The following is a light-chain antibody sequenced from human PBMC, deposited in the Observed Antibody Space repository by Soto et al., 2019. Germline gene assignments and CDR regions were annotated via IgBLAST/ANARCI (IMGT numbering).Light chain of an antibody. V-gene: IGKV1-39*01. CDR3: QQNYSIPIT. CDR1: QSISTY. CDR2: AAS. Sequence: DIQMTQSPSSLSASVGDRVTITCRASQSISTYLNWYHQKPGKAPDLLIYAASSLKSGVPSRFSGSGSGTDFTLTITGLQPADFVTYYCQQNYSIPITFGQGTRLEIK. J-gene: IGKJ5*01.